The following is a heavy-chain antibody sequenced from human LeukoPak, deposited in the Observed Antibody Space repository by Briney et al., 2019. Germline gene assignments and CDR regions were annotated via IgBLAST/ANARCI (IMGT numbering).Heavy chain of an antibody. D-gene: IGHD6-19*01. CDR3: ARAAPGIAVAGPCFDY. J-gene: IGHJ4*02. Sequence: PGGSLRLSCAASGFTFSSYSMNWVRQAPGKGLEWVSSISSSSSYIYYADSVKGRFTISRDNAKNSLYLQMNSLRAEDTAVYYCARAAPGIAVAGPCFDYWGQGTLVTVSS. CDR2: ISSSSSYI. V-gene: IGHV3-21*01. CDR1: GFTFSSYS.